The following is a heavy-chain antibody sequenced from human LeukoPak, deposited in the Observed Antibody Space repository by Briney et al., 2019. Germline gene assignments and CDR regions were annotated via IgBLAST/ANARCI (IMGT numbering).Heavy chain of an antibody. CDR3: ARGIGWTEYYFVY. D-gene: IGHD6-19*01. Sequence: SVKVSCKASGGTFSSYAIGWVRQAPGQGLEWMGGIIPIFGTANYAQKFQGRVTITTDESTSTAYMELSSLRSEDTAVYYCARGIGWTEYYFVYWGQGTLVTVSS. V-gene: IGHV1-69*05. CDR1: GGTFSSYA. J-gene: IGHJ4*02. CDR2: IIPIFGTA.